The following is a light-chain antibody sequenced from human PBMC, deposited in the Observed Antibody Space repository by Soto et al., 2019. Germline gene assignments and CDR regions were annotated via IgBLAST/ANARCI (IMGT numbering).Light chain of an antibody. CDR2: MAS. Sequence: DIQMTQSPSILSASVGDRATITCRASQSIGNFLAWFQQKPGRAPELLVYMASILNSGVPSRFGGSGSGTEFTLTISGLQPDDFATYYCQQYNHYPWTFGQGAKVEI. J-gene: IGKJ1*01. V-gene: IGKV1-5*03. CDR1: QSIGNF. CDR3: QQYNHYPWT.